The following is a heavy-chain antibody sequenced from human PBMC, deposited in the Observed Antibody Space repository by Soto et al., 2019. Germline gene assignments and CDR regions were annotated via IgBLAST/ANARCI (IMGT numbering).Heavy chain of an antibody. CDR3: ANEPHY. V-gene: IGHV3-21*01. CDR2: ISSSGNYI. Sequence: GGSLRLSCAASGFTFSSYSMNWVRQAPGKGLEWVSSISSSGNYIYYADSVRGRFTISRDNAKNSLYLQMYSLRAKDTAVYYCANEPHYWGQGTLVTVSS. J-gene: IGHJ4*02. CDR1: GFTFSSYS.